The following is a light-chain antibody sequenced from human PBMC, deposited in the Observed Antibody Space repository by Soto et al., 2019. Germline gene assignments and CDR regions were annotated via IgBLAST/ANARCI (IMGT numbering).Light chain of an antibody. Sequence: QSVLTQPPSASGSPGQSVTISCTGTSSDIGRFDYVSWYQQHPGKAPRLIIFDVYKRPSGVPERFSGSKSGNAASLIVSGLQAEDEADYFCSCFAGGGPNNLRIFGGGTKLTVL. V-gene: IGLV2-8*01. J-gene: IGLJ2*01. CDR3: SCFAGGGPNNLRI. CDR2: DVY. CDR1: SSDIGRFDY.